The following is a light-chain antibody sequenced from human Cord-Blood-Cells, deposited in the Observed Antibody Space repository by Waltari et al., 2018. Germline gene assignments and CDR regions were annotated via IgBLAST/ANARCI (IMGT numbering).Light chain of an antibody. CDR3: CSYAGSSTWV. J-gene: IGLJ3*02. Sequence: QSALTQPASVSGSPGQSITISCTVTSSDVGSYNLVSGYQQHPGKAPKLMIYEGSKRPSGVSNRFSGSKSGNTASLTISGLQAEDEADYYCCSYAGSSTWVFGGGTKLTVL. V-gene: IGLV2-23*01. CDR2: EGS. CDR1: SSDVGSYNL.